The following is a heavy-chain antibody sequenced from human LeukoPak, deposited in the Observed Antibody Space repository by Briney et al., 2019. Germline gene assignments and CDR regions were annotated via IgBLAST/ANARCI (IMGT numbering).Heavy chain of an antibody. Sequence: SETLSLTCSVSGDSIINYYWSWIRQSPEKGLEGIGYIYYTGTTKYNPSLGSRVFISVDTSKNQFSLRLTSVTVADTAVYHCAKEPSVWGQGILVTVSS. V-gene: IGHV4-59*01. CDR2: IYYTGTT. CDR1: GDSIINYY. J-gene: IGHJ4*02. CDR3: AKEPSV.